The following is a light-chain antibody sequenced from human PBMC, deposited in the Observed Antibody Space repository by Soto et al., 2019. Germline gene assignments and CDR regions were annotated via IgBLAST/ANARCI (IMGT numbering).Light chain of an antibody. V-gene: IGLV2-14*03. CDR2: DVN. CDR3: CSYTTSNTLV. Sequence: QSALTQPASVSGSPGQSITISCTGTSSDVGRYNYVSWYQQYPGKAPKLMIYDVNSRPSGVSKRFSGSKSGNTASLTISGLQAEEEADYYCCSYTTSNTLVFGGGTKVTVL. CDR1: SSDVGRYNY. J-gene: IGLJ2*01.